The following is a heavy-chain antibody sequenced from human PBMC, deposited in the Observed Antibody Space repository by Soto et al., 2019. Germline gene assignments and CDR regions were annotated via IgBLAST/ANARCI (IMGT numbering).Heavy chain of an antibody. D-gene: IGHD6-13*01. CDR2: ISYDGSNK. V-gene: IGHV3-30*18. CDR3: AKDLGKPYSSSWFYYYYGMDV. CDR1: GFTFSSYG. J-gene: IGHJ6*02. Sequence: ESGGGVVQPGRSLRLSCAASGFTFSSYGMHWVRQAPGKGLEWVAVISYDGSNKYYADSVKGRFTISRDNSKNTLYLQMNSLRAEDTAVYYCAKDLGKPYSSSWFYYYYGMDVWGQGTTVTVSS.